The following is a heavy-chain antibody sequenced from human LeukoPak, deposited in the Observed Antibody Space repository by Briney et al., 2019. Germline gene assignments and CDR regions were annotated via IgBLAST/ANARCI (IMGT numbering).Heavy chain of an antibody. J-gene: IGHJ3*02. D-gene: IGHD3-22*01. CDR3: AREDSTYYYDSSGQRRAFDI. V-gene: IGHV3-21*01. Sequence: PGGSLRLSCAASEFTFSSYSMNWVRQAPGKGLEWVSSISSSSSYIYYADSVKGRFTISRDNAKNSLYLQMNSLRAEDTAVYYCAREDSTYYYDSSGQRRAFDIWGQGTMVTVSS. CDR1: EFTFSSYS. CDR2: ISSSSSYI.